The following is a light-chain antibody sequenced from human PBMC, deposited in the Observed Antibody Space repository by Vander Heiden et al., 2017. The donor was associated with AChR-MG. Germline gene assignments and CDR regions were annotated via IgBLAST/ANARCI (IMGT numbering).Light chain of an antibody. CDR3: QQYHYWWT. Sequence: EMVMTQSPATLSVSPGERATLSCRASQSISSHLAWYQQKPGQAPRLLIHDASTRATGIPARFSGSGAGTEFTLTISSLQSEDFAVYYCQQYHYWWTFGQGTKVEIK. J-gene: IGKJ1*01. V-gene: IGKV3-15*01. CDR2: DAS. CDR1: QSISSH.